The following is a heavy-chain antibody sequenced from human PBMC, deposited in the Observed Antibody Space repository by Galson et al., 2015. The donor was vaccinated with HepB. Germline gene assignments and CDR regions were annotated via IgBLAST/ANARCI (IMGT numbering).Heavy chain of an antibody. CDR1: GFTFNSYG. Sequence: SLRLSCAASGFTFNSYGMHWVRQAPGKGLEWVAVIWYDGRNEYYVDSVKGRFTISRDNSKNTLYLQMNSLRAEDTAMYYCAREGCASTSCYTYYYYYGMDVWGQGTTVTVSS. V-gene: IGHV3-33*01. CDR2: IWYDGRNE. CDR3: AREGCASTSCYTYYYYYGMDV. D-gene: IGHD2-2*02. J-gene: IGHJ6*02.